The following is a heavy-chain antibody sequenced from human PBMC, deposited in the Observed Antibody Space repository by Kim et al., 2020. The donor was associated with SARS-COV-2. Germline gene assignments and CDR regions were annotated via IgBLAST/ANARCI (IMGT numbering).Heavy chain of an antibody. Sequence: ASVKVSCKVSGYTLTELSMHWVRQAPGKGLEWMGGFDPEDGETIYAQKFQGRVTMTEDTSTDTAYMELSSLRSEDTAVYYCATGQMSDYGDYGPNDAFDIWGQGTMVTVSS. J-gene: IGHJ3*02. CDR2: FDPEDGET. V-gene: IGHV1-24*01. D-gene: IGHD4-17*01. CDR3: ATGQMSDYGDYGPNDAFDI. CDR1: GYTLTELS.